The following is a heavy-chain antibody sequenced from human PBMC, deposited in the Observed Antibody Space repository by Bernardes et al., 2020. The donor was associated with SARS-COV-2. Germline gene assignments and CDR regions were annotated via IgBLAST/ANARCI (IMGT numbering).Heavy chain of an antibody. CDR3: ARVPYYYGSGSYYNVGYFDY. CDR1: GGSISSGSYY. V-gene: IGHV4-61*02. CDR2: IYTSGST. J-gene: IGHJ4*02. Sequence: SNTLYLTCTVSGGSISSGSYYWSWIRQPAGKGLEWIGRIYTSGSTNYNPSLKSRVTISVDTSKNQFSLKLSSVTAADTAVYYCARVPYYYGSGSYYNVGYFDYWGQGTLVTVSS. D-gene: IGHD3-10*01.